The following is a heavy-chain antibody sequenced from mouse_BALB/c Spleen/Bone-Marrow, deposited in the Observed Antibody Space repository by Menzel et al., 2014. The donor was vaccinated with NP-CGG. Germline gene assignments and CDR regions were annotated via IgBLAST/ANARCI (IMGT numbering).Heavy chain of an antibody. J-gene: IGHJ1*01. CDR2: INPSNDTP. D-gene: IGHD1-2*01. CDR1: GYTFTNYF. CDR3: TRSGYYGYGWYFDV. V-gene: IGHV1S81*02. Sequence: QVHVKQSGAELVKPGASVKLSRRVSGYTFTNYFVYWVKQRPGQGLEWIGEINPSNDTPNFNEKFKSKATLTVDKSSSTAYMQLSSLTSEDSAVYYCTRSGYYGYGWYFDVWGAGTTVTVSS.